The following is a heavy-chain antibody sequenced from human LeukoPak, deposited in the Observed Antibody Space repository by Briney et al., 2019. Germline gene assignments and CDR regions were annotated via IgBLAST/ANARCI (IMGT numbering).Heavy chain of an antibody. D-gene: IGHD2-2*01. J-gene: IGHJ3*02. V-gene: IGHV1-2*02. CDR1: GYTFTGHY. Sequence: ASVKVSCKASGYTFTGHYMHWVRQAPGQGLEWMGWINPNSGGTNYAQKFQGRVTMTRDTSISTAYMELSRLRSDDTAVYYCARVKALPAATSAFDIWGQGTMVTVSS. CDR2: INPNSGGT. CDR3: ARVKALPAATSAFDI.